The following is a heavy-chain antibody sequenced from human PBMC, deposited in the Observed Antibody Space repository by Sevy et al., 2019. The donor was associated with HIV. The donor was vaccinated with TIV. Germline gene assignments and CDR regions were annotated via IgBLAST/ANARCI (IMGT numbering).Heavy chain of an antibody. Sequence: GGSLRLSCAASGFTFNTYAMNWVRQAPGKGLEWVSVISGPGYGTNYADSVKGRFTISRDNSKNTLYLQMNSLRDDDTAVYYCAKALNPALESMLEVNLRSLKGFDVWGQGTMVTVSS. CDR1: GFTFNTYA. V-gene: IGHV3-23*01. D-gene: IGHD3-22*01. CDR3: AKALNPALESMLEVNLRSLKGFDV. CDR2: ISGPGYGT. J-gene: IGHJ3*01.